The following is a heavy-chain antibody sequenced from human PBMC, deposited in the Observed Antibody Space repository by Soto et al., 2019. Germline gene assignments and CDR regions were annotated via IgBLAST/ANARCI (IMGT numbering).Heavy chain of an antibody. D-gene: IGHD2-15*01. Sequence: QVQLQESGPGLVKPSQTLSLTCTVSGGSISSGGYYWSWIRQHPGKGLEWIGYIYYSGSTYYNPSLKSRVTISVDTCKKQCSLQLRTVTAVDTAVYYCASVRGSVAATPFFRDYGMDVWGQGTTVTVSS. CDR3: ASVRGSVAATPFFRDYGMDV. CDR1: GGSISSGGYY. J-gene: IGHJ6*02. V-gene: IGHV4-31*03. CDR2: IYYSGST.